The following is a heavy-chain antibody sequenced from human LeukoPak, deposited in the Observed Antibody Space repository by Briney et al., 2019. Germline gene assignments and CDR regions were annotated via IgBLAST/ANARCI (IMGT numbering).Heavy chain of an antibody. V-gene: IGHV3-66*01. Sequence: GGSLRLSCAASGFTDNNNYMSWVRQAPGKGLEWVSIIYSGGDTNYADSVKGRLTISRDNSKNTLFLQMNSLRADDTAVYYCARVDYGSGSYFDLWGQGTLVTVSS. CDR2: IYSGGDT. D-gene: IGHD3-10*01. J-gene: IGHJ4*02. CDR1: GFTDNNNY. CDR3: ARVDYGSGSYFDL.